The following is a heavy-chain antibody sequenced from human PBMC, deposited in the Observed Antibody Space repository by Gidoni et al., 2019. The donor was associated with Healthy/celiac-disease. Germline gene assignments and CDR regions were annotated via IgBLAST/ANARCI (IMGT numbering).Heavy chain of an antibody. CDR3: ARVVVPAAIFDY. CDR1: GVSISSSSYY. D-gene: IGHD2-2*02. V-gene: IGHV4-39*01. Sequence: QLPLQESGPGLVKHSETLSLTCTVSGVSISSSSYYWGWIRQPPGKGLEWIGSIYYSGSTYYNPSLKSRVTISVDTSKNQFSLKLSSVTAADTAVYYCARVVVPAAIFDYWGQGTLVTVSS. CDR2: IYYSGST. J-gene: IGHJ4*02.